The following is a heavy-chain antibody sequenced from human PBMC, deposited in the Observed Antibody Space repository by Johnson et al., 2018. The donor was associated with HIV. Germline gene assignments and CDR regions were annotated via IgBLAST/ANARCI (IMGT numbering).Heavy chain of an antibody. D-gene: IGHD1-7*01. Sequence: QVQLLESGGGVVQPGRSLRLSCAASGFTFSSHVMHWVRQGPGKGLEWVALISYDGSNKYYADSVKGRFTISRDNSKNTLYLQMNSLRAEDTAVYYCAKGGFITGTKDAFDIWGQGTMVTVSS. CDR1: GFTFSSHV. CDR2: ISYDGSNK. J-gene: IGHJ3*02. CDR3: AKGGFITGTKDAFDI. V-gene: IGHV3-30-3*01.